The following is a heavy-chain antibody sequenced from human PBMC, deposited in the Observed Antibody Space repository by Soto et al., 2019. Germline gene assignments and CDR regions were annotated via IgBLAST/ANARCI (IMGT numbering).Heavy chain of an antibody. CDR1: GYTFTSYA. V-gene: IGHV1-3*01. CDR3: ARDISISRRQTLFPGY. Sequence: ASVKVSCKASGYTFTSYAMHWVRQAPGQRLEWMGWINAGNGNTKYSQKLQGRVTITRDTSASTAYMELSSLRSEDTAVYYCARDISISRRQTLFPGYWGQGTLVTVSS. D-gene: IGHD3-10*02. CDR2: INAGNGNT. J-gene: IGHJ4*02.